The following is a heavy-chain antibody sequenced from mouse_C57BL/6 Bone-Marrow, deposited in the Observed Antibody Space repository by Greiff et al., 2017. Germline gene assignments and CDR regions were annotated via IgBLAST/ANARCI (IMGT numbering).Heavy chain of an antibody. D-gene: IGHD3-2*02. Sequence: VQGVESGAELARPGASVKLSCKASGYTFTSYGISWVKQRTGQGLEWIGEIYPRSGNTYYNEKFKGKATLSADKSSSTAYMELRSLTSEDSAVYFCARESYSSGYCWGQGTTLTVSS. CDR1: GYTFTSYG. J-gene: IGHJ2*01. CDR3: ARESYSSGYC. V-gene: IGHV1-81*01. CDR2: IYPRSGNT.